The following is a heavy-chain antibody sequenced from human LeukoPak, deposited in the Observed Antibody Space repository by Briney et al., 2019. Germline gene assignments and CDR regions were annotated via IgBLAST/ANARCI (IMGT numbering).Heavy chain of an antibody. CDR2: ISYDGSNK. CDR3: ARDHAGATDGHY. V-gene: IGHV3-30-3*01. Sequence: TGGSLRLSCAASGFTFSSYAMHWVRQAPGKGLEWVAVISYDGSNKYYADSVKGRFTISRGNSKNTLYLQMNSLRAEDTAVYYCARDHAGATDGHYWGQGTLVTVSS. J-gene: IGHJ4*02. D-gene: IGHD1-26*01. CDR1: GFTFSSYA.